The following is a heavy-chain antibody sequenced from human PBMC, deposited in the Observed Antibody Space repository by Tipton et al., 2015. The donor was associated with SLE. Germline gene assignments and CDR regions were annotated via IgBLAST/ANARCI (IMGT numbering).Heavy chain of an antibody. Sequence: TLSLTCAVYGGSFSGYYWSWIRQPPGKGLEWIGYIYYSGSTNYNPSLKSRVTISVDTSKNQFSLKLSSVTAADTAVYYCARLTREVTAFDAFDIWGQGTMVTVSS. V-gene: IGHV4-59*07. J-gene: IGHJ3*02. CDR1: GGSFSGYY. D-gene: IGHD2-21*02. CDR3: ARLTREVTAFDAFDI. CDR2: IYYSGST.